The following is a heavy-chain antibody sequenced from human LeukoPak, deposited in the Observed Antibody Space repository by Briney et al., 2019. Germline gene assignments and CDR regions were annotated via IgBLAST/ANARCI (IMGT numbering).Heavy chain of an antibody. V-gene: IGHV1-46*01. CDR2: INPSGGST. CDR1: GYTFTKYY. Sequence: ASVKVSCKASGYTFTKYYMHWVRQAPGQGLEWMGIINPSGGSTSYAQKFQGRVTMTRDTSTSTVYMELSSLRSEDTAVYYCARDFLVPSSTTTTGGGYWGQGTLVTVSS. J-gene: IGHJ4*02. CDR3: ARDFLVPSSTTTTGGGY. D-gene: IGHD2-2*01.